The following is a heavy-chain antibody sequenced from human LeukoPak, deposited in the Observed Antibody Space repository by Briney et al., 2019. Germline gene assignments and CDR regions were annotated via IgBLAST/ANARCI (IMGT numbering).Heavy chain of an antibody. J-gene: IGHJ4*02. V-gene: IGHV3-7*01. D-gene: IGHD5-18*01. CDR2: IKKDGSEK. CDR1: GFTVSSNY. CDR3: ARDLSGITGYTYGRGIDY. Sequence: GGSLRLSCAASGFTVSSNYMSWVRQAPGKGLEWVANIKKDGSEKYYVDSVKGRFTISRDNAKTSLYLQMNSLRAEDTAVYYCARDLSGITGYTYGRGIDYWGQGTLVTVSS.